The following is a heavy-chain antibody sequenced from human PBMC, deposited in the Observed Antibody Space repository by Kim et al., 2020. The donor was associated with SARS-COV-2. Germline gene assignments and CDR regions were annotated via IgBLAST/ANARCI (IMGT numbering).Heavy chain of an antibody. Sequence: GGSLRLSCVASGFTFNYAMSWVRQAPGKELEWVSSISGGGDRTYYADSVKGRLTISRDNSKSTLYLQMSSLRVEDTALYYCARFANCGGDCPLDYWGQGTLVTVSS. CDR2: ISGGGDRT. CDR1: GFTFNYA. CDR3: ARFANCGGDCPLDY. D-gene: IGHD2-21*02. J-gene: IGHJ4*02. V-gene: IGHV3-23*01.